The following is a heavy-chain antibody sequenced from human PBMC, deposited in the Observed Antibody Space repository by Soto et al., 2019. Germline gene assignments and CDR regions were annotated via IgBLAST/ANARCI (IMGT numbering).Heavy chain of an antibody. CDR2: ISGRADAT. D-gene: IGHD6-13*01. Sequence: GGSLRLSCIASGFTFRDYAIIWVRQAPGKGLECLSGISGRADATHYAASVKGRFTISRDNSRNTAYLEMKNLRDEDTAVYYCAREAGYQDTIGQQLPDCWGQGIMVTVSS. CDR3: AREAGYQDTIGQQLPDC. V-gene: IGHV3-23*01. CDR1: GFTFRDYA. J-gene: IGHJ4*02.